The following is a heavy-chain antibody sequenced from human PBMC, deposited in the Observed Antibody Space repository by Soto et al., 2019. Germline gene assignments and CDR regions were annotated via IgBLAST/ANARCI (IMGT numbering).Heavy chain of an antibody. J-gene: IGHJ3*02. D-gene: IGHD2-21*02. CDR3: ANDEGRDTVVTPLDAFDI. Sequence: EVQLLESGGGLVQPGGSLRLSCAASGFTFSSYAMSWVRQAPGKGLEWVSAISGSGGSTYYADSVKGRFTISRDNSKNTLYLQMNSLRAEDTAVYYCANDEGRDTVVTPLDAFDIWGQGTMVTVSS. V-gene: IGHV3-23*01. CDR2: ISGSGGST. CDR1: GFTFSSYA.